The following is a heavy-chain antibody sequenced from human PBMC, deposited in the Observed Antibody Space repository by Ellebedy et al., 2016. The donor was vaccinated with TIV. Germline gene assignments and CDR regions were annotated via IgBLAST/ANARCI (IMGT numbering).Heavy chain of an antibody. J-gene: IGHJ6*02. CDR1: GGSIDSYY. Sequence: GSLRLXCSVSGGSIDSYYWSWIRQPPGRGLEYIGYINYSGRTNFNPSLKSRVTLSVDLSKNQFSLRLTSVTAADTAVYYCAREDSNYSDRYYYYGLDVWGQGTTVTVPS. CDR3: AREDSNYSDRYYYYGLDV. V-gene: IGHV4-59*01. CDR2: INYSGRT. D-gene: IGHD4-11*01.